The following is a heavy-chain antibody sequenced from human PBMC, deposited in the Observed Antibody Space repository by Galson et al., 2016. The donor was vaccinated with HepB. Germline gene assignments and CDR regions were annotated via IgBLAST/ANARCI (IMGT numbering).Heavy chain of an antibody. V-gene: IGHV1-69*13. Sequence: SVKVSCKASGGTFRNYAISWVRQAPGQGLEWVGGIIPTFATVDYAQKLRGRVALSADDSTSLVYLELSSLRSEDTAVYYCASTYCTGGSCLLTWSDSWGQGTLVTVSS. CDR1: GGTFRNYA. CDR3: ASTYCTGGSCLLTWSDS. CDR2: IIPTFATV. D-gene: IGHD2-15*01. J-gene: IGHJ5*01.